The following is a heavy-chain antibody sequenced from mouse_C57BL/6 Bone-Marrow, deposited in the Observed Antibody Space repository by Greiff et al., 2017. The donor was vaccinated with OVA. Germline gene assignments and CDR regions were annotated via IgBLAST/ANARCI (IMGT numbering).Heavy chain of an antibody. CDR2: INPNNGGT. CDR1: GYTFTDYN. D-gene: IGHD2-4*01. Sequence: EVQLQQSGPELVKPGASVKIPCKASGYTFTDYNMDWVKQSHGKSLEWIGDINPNNGGTIYNQKFKGKATLTVDKSSSTAYMELRSLTSEDTAVYYCARGVYDYDGDYYAMDYGGQGTSVTVSS. V-gene: IGHV1-18*01. J-gene: IGHJ4*01. CDR3: ARGVYDYDGDYYAMDY.